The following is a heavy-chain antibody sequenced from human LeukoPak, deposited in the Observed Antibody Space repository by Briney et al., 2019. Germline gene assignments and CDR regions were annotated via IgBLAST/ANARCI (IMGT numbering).Heavy chain of an antibody. CDR2: IIPIFGTA. D-gene: IGHD5-12*01. CDR1: GGTFSSYA. Sequence: ASVKVSCKASGGTFSSYAISWVRQAPGQGLEWMGGIIPIFGTANYAQKFQGRVTITADESTRTAYVELSSLRSENTAVYYCASDGYAQDFDYWGQGTLVTVSS. CDR3: ASDGYAQDFDY. V-gene: IGHV1-69*13. J-gene: IGHJ4*02.